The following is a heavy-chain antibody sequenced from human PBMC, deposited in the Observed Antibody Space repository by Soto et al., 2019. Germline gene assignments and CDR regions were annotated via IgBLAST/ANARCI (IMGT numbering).Heavy chain of an antibody. V-gene: IGHV3-30-3*01. CDR2: ISYDGSNK. CDR1: GFTFSSFA. CDR3: ARGGAGTFWFFDL. J-gene: IGHJ2*01. Sequence: QVQLVESGGGVVQPGRSLRLSCAASGFTFSSFAMHWVRQAPGKGLEWVAVISYDGSNKYYADSVKGRFTISRDTSKNTLYLQMHRLRPEDTAVYYCARGGAGTFWFFDLWGRGTLVTVSS. D-gene: IGHD3-16*01.